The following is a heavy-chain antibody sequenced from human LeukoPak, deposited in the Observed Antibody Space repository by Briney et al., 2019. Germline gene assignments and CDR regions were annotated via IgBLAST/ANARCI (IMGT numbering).Heavy chain of an antibody. CDR2: IRYDGSNQ. Sequence: PGGSLRLSCAASGFTFSSYGMHWVRQAPGKGLEGVAFIRYDGSNQYYADSVKGRFTISRDNSKNTLYLQMNSLRAEDTAVYYCAKDYAHMVRGVADYWGQGTLVTVSS. CDR3: AKDYAHMVRGVADY. J-gene: IGHJ4*02. D-gene: IGHD3-10*01. V-gene: IGHV3-30*02. CDR1: GFTFSSYG.